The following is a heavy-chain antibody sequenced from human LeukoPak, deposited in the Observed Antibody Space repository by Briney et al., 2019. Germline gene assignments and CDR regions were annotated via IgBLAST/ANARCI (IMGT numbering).Heavy chain of an antibody. CDR2: IYPGDSDT. CDR1: GYSFTSYW. D-gene: IGHD3-22*01. V-gene: IGHV5-51*01. CDR3: ARHPYYDSSGYPDY. J-gene: IGHJ4*02. Sequence: GESLKISCKGSGYSFTSYWIGWVRQMPGKGLEWMGIIYPGDSDTKYSPSFQGQVTISADRSISTAYLQWSSLKASDTAMYYCARHPYYDSSGYPDYWGQGTLVTVSS.